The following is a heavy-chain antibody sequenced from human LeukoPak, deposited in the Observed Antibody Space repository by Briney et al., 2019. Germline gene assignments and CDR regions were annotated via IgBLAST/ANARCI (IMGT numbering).Heavy chain of an antibody. D-gene: IGHD5-18*01. CDR1: GGSISSHY. CDR2: LYDSVRT. J-gene: IGHJ4*02. CDR3: ATIKRGDIYGYFDF. Sequence: SETLSLTCAVSGGSISSHYWSWLRQPPGKGLEWIAYLYDSVRTKDNPSLKGRVTLSADTSKNQHSLRLSSVTAADTAVYYCATIKRGDIYGYFDFWGQGILVTVSS. V-gene: IGHV4-59*11.